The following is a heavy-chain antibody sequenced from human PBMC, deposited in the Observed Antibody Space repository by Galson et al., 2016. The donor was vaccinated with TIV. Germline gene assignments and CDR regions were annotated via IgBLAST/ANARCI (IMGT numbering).Heavy chain of an antibody. Sequence: SLRLSCAISGFTFSDYYMIWVRQAPGKGLQWVSYISSSGILINYADPVKGRFTVSRDNAKDSLFLQMNSLRVEDTAVYYCARGSLDRRGQGTLVAVSS. CDR3: ARGSLDR. V-gene: IGHV3-11*05. CDR1: GFTFSDYY. J-gene: IGHJ5*02. CDR2: ISSSGILI.